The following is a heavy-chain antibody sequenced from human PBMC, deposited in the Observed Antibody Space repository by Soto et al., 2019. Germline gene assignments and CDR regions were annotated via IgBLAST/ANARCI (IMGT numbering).Heavy chain of an antibody. CDR2: ITPMFGTA. Sequence: GASVKVSCKASGGTFSRYTISWVRQAPGQGLEWMGGITPMFGTANYAQKFQGRVTIAADESTSTAYMELSSLRSEDTAVYYCAGQFDYESSGYYYAYWGQGTVVTVSS. CDR1: GGTFSRYT. D-gene: IGHD3-22*01. V-gene: IGHV1-69*13. J-gene: IGHJ4*02. CDR3: AGQFDYESSGYYYAY.